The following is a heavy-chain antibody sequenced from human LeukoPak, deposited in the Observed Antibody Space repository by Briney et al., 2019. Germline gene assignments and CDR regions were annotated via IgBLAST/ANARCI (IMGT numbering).Heavy chain of an antibody. Sequence: PSETLSLTCTVSGGSISSYYWSWIRQPPGKGLEWIGYIYYSGSTNYNPSLKSRVTISVDTSKNQFSQKLSSVTAADTAVYYCARLWRAYCGGDCYSYYFDYWGQGTLVTVSS. V-gene: IGHV4-59*08. D-gene: IGHD2-21*02. CDR1: GGSISSYY. CDR3: ARLWRAYCGGDCYSYYFDY. J-gene: IGHJ4*02. CDR2: IYYSGST.